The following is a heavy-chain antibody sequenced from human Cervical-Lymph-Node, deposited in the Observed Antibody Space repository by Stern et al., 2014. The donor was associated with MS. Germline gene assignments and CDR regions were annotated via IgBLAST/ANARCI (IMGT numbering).Heavy chain of an antibody. D-gene: IGHD2-8*01. CDR1: GFTFSDHY. J-gene: IGHJ4*02. CDR2: SRNKAKSFTT. CDR3: ARESYGDY. V-gene: IGHV3-72*01. Sequence: VQLVESGGGLVQPGGSLRLSCAVSGFTFSDHYIDWVRQAPGKGLEWVGRSRNKAKSFTTSYAASVKGRFTISRDDSKNSLYLQMNSLKTEDTAVYYCARESYGDYWGQGTLVTVSS.